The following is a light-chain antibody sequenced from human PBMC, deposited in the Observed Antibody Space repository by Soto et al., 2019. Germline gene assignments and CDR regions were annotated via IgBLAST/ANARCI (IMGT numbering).Light chain of an antibody. J-gene: IGLJ1*01. CDR3: CSYAGSPYV. Sequence: SALPQPASVSGSPGQSITISCHGTSSDVGSYNLVSWYQQHPGKAPKLMIYEVSKRPSGVSNRFSGSKSGNTAFLTISGLQAEDEADYYCCSYAGSPYVFGTGTKVTVL. V-gene: IGLV2-23*02. CDR1: SSDVGSYNL. CDR2: EVS.